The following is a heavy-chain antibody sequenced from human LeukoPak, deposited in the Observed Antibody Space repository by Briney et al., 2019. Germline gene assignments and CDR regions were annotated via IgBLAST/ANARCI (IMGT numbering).Heavy chain of an antibody. CDR3: ASPLGYCSSTTCFGDY. CDR1: GGSISSSSYY. D-gene: IGHD2-2*01. V-gene: IGHV4-39*01. Sequence: PSGTLCLTCTVSGGSISSSSYYWGWIRQPPGKGLEWIGSIYHSGRTYYNPSLKSRVTISVDTSKNQFSLKLSSVTAADTAVYYCASPLGYCSSTTCFGDYWGQGTLVTVSS. CDR2: IYHSGRT. J-gene: IGHJ4*02.